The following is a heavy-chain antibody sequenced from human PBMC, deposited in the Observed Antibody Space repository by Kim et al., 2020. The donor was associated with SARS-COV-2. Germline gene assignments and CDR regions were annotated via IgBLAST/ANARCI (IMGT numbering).Heavy chain of an antibody. Sequence: ADSVKGRFTISRDNSKNTLYLQMNSLRAEDTAVYYCARVGSSSSIRGFDYWGQGTLVTVSS. CDR3: ARVGSSSSIRGFDY. J-gene: IGHJ4*02. D-gene: IGHD6-13*01. V-gene: IGHV3-30*01.